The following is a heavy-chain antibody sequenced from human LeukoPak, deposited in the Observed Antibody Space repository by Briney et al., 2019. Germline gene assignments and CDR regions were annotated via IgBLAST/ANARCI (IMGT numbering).Heavy chain of an antibody. Sequence: ASVKVSCMPSGYTFTDYYMHWVRQAPGQGLEWMGWINPNSGGTNYAQKFQGRGTMTRDTSISTAYMELSRLRSDATAVYCCARGPSISVFDYWGQGTLVTVSS. CDR2: INPNSGGT. D-gene: IGHD6-6*01. CDR1: GYTFTDYY. CDR3: ARGPSISVFDY. V-gene: IGHV1-2*02. J-gene: IGHJ4*02.